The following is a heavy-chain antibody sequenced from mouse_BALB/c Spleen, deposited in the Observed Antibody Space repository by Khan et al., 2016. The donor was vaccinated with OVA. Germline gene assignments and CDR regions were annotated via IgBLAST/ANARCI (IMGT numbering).Heavy chain of an antibody. CDR3: AKNSYMYDFSY. D-gene: IGHD2-14*01. CDR1: GFSLTTYG. V-gene: IGHV2-2*01. Sequence: QVQLKESGPGLVQPSQSLSITCRVSGFSLTTYGVHWVRQSPGKGLEWLGVIRSGGNTDYNAAFISRLSITKDNSKSQVFFKMDRLQADDTGVYYCAKNSYMYDFSYWGQGTLVTVSA. J-gene: IGHJ3*01. CDR2: IRSGGNT.